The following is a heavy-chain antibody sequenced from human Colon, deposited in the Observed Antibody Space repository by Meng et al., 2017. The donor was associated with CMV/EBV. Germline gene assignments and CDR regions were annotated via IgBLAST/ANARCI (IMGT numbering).Heavy chain of an antibody. CDR3: ARVVLNFFDY. CDR1: GGSFTSNSYF. CDR2: IYNSGSA. Sequence: QRHVEESGPGLVKPSEALSLTCTVSGGSFTSNSYFWGWIRQPPGKGLEYIGSIYNSGSAYYNPSLKSRVTISLDTSKNQFSLKLSSVTAADTAMYYCARVVLNFFDYWGQGTLVTVSS. J-gene: IGHJ4*02. D-gene: IGHD3-10*02. V-gene: IGHV4-39*07.